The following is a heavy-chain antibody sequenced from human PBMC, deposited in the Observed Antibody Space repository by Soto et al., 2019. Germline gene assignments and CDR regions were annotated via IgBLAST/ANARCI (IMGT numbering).Heavy chain of an antibody. CDR3: AKGLDITIFGGIDY. Sequence: EVQLLESGGGLVQPGGSLRLFCAASGFTFSSYAMSWVRQAPGKGLEWVSAISGSGGSTYYADSVKGRFTISRDNSKNTLYLQMNSLRAEDTAVYYCAKGLDITIFGGIDYWGQGTLVTVSS. V-gene: IGHV3-23*01. D-gene: IGHD3-3*01. CDR2: ISGSGGST. CDR1: GFTFSSYA. J-gene: IGHJ4*02.